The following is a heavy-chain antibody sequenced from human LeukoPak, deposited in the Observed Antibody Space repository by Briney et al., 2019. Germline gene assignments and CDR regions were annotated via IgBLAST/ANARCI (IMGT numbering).Heavy chain of an antibody. CDR3: VRDYSNFVQGD. V-gene: IGHV4-39*02. D-gene: IGHD4-11*01. CDR1: GDSISSSHYY. CDR2: IYSGGET. Sequence: PSETLSLTCAVSGDSISSSHYYWGWIRQSPGKGLEWIGSIYSGGETHYNPSLNSRVTIFLDTSKNRFSLNLISVTATDTAVYYCVRDYSNFVQGDWGQGTLVTVSS. J-gene: IGHJ4*02.